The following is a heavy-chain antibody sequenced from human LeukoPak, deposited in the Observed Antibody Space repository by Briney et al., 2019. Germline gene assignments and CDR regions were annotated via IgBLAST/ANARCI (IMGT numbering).Heavy chain of an antibody. V-gene: IGHV3-23*01. Sequence: GGSLRLSCAASGGTISSYAMTWVRQAPGQGLELVSAISGSGVSTYYADSVKGRFTISRDNSKNTLYLQMSSLRAEDTAVYYCAKDYRYCTSTSCYGDDAFDIWGQGTMVTVSS. CDR3: AKDYRYCTSTSCYGDDAFDI. J-gene: IGHJ3*02. D-gene: IGHD2-2*01. CDR1: GGTISSYA. CDR2: ISGSGVST.